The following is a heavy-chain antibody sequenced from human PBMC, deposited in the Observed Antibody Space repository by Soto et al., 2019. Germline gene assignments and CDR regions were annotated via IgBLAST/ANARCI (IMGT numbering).Heavy chain of an antibody. Sequence: ASVKVSCKASGYTFTSYDINWVRQATGQGLEWMGWMNPNSGNTGYAQKFQGRVTMTRNTSISTAYMELSSLRSEDTAVYYCVHSLDNWNDFDYWGQGTLVTVSS. V-gene: IGHV1-8*01. CDR1: GYTFTSYD. J-gene: IGHJ4*02. CDR3: VHSLDNWNDFDY. D-gene: IGHD1-1*01. CDR2: MNPNSGNT.